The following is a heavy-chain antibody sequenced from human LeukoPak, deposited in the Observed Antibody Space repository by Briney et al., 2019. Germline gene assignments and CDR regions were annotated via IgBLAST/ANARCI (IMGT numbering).Heavy chain of an antibody. CDR3: ASYSPHDC. CDR1: GGSFSGYY. J-gene: IGHJ4*02. V-gene: IGHV4-34*01. D-gene: IGHD2-15*01. CDR2: INHSGST. Sequence: SETLSLTCAVYGGSFSGYYWSWIRQPPGKGLEWIGEINHSGSTNYNPSLKSRVTISVDTSKNQFSLKLSSVTAADTAVYYCASYSPHDCGGRATLIPSSS.